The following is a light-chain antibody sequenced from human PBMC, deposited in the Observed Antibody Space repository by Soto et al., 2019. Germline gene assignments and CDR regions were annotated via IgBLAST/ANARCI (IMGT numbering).Light chain of an antibody. J-gene: IGKJ4*01. CDR1: QAIGNN. CDR3: LQYNTFPYT. Sequence: DIQMTQSPSSLSASVGDRVTVTCRTSQAIGNNLVWYQHKPGQAPKRLIYAASSLQGGVPSRFSGSGSGTEFTLTISSLQPEDFATYYCLQYNTFPYTFGRGTKVEVK. CDR2: AAS. V-gene: IGKV1-17*01.